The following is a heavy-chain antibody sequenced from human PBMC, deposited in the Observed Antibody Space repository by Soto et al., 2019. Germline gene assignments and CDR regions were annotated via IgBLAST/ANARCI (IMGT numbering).Heavy chain of an antibody. Sequence: GGSLRLSCAASGFTFGDYAMSWVRQAPGKGLEWVSVISGAGGSTYYADSVKGRFTISRDNSKNTLYLQMNSLRAEDTAVYYCAKDPYNSGWHPYNFDYWGQGTLVTVSS. CDR2: ISGAGGST. J-gene: IGHJ4*02. CDR3: AKDPYNSGWHPYNFDY. V-gene: IGHV3-23*01. CDR1: GFTFGDYA. D-gene: IGHD6-19*01.